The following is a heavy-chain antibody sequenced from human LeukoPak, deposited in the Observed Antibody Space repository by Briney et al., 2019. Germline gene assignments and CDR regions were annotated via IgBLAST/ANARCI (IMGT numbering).Heavy chain of an antibody. V-gene: IGHV1-18*01. CDR3: ARDRWDIVVVPAACPLDP. CDR2: IGAYNGNT. CDR1: GYTFTSYG. J-gene: IGHJ5*02. Sequence: GASVKVSCKASGYTFTSYGISWVRQAPGQGLEWMGWIGAYNGNTNYAQKLQGRVTMTTDTSTSTAYMELRSLRSDDTAVYYCARDRWDIVVVPAACPLDPWGQGTLVTVSS. D-gene: IGHD2-2*01.